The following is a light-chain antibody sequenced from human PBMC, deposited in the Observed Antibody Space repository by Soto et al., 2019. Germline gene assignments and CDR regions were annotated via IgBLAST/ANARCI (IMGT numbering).Light chain of an antibody. CDR3: QHYNSYSEA. CDR1: QSISNW. Sequence: DIQMTQSPSALSASIGDRVTITCRASQSISNWLAWYQQKPGTAPKLLIYHASTLESGVPSRFSGSGSGTEFTLTINSLRAEDFATYYCQHYNSYSEAFGQGTKVDIK. CDR2: HAS. J-gene: IGKJ1*01. V-gene: IGKV1-5*01.